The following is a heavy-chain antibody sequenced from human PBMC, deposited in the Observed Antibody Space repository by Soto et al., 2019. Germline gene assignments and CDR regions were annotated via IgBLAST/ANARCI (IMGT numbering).Heavy chain of an antibody. CDR2: ISASGGST. J-gene: IGHJ4*02. Sequence: EVQLLESGGGWVQPGGSLRLSCAASGFTFSNSAMSWVRQAPGKGLEWVSAISASGGSTYYADSVKGRFTISRDNSKNTLYLQMNTLGAEDTAVYYCAIGLTGFDYWGQGTLVAVSS. CDR3: AIGLTGFDY. CDR1: GFTFSNSA. V-gene: IGHV3-23*01. D-gene: IGHD3-16*01.